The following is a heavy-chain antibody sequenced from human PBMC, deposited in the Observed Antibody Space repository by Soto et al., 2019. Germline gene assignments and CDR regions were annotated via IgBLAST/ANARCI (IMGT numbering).Heavy chain of an antibody. CDR2: TYYNGNA. CDR3: ARHFVAVVIKGWGY. J-gene: IGHJ4*02. D-gene: IGHD3-22*01. CDR1: GASIDRSHFY. V-gene: IGHV4-39*01. Sequence: PSETLSLTCPVSGASIDRSHFYWEWFRQPPGKGLEWIGTTYYNGNAYYNPSLKRRVTMSVDTSKNQFSLKLISVTAADTAVYYCARHFVAVVIKGWGYWGQGTLVTVSS.